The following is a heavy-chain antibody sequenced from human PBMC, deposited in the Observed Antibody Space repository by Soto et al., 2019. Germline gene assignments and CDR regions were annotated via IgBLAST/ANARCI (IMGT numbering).Heavy chain of an antibody. CDR2: INPNSGGT. J-gene: IGHJ6*02. Sequence: GASVKVSCKASGYTFTGYYMHWVRQAPGQGLEWMGWINPNSGGTNYAQKFQGWVTMTRDTSISTAYMKLSRLRSDDTAVYYCARDLSSTDYYGMDVWGQGTTVTVSS. D-gene: IGHD2-2*01. CDR3: ARDLSSTDYYGMDV. CDR1: GYTFTGYY. V-gene: IGHV1-2*04.